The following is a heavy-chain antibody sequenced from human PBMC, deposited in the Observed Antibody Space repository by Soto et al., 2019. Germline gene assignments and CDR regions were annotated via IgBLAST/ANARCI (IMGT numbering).Heavy chain of an antibody. CDR3: ITEPLR. Sequence: QLVESGGGFVMPGMSLRLTCAASGFNFSNAWMTWVRQAPGKGLERVGLIRRQGDGGTADYAAPVRGIFTISGDDSQSLVFLNMDNLQAEDTPVYYCITEPLRGGQGTLVTVSS. CDR1: GFNFSNAW. J-gene: IGHJ4*02. V-gene: IGHV3-15*01. CDR2: IRRQGDGGTA.